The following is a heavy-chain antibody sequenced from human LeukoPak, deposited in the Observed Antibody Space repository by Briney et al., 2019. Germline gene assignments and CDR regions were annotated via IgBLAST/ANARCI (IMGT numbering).Heavy chain of an antibody. Sequence: KPGESLRLSCAASGFTFSSYSMNWVRQAPGKGLEWVSSISSSSNFIYYADSVKGRFTISRDNAKNSLYLQMNSLRAEDTAVYYCARAISDYDASDIWGQGTMVTVSS. CDR1: GFTFSSYS. V-gene: IGHV3-21*01. CDR3: ARAISDYDASDI. D-gene: IGHD4-17*01. CDR2: ISSSSNFI. J-gene: IGHJ3*02.